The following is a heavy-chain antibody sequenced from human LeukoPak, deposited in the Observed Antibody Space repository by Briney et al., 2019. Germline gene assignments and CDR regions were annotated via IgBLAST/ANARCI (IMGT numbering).Heavy chain of an antibody. CDR2: INDGGNPI. Sequence: GGSLRLSCAASGFIFSRDSMNWVRQAPGKGLEWVSYINDGGNPILYADSVRGRFTISRDNARNSLYLQMNTLRAEDTAVYYCASRIATAGSVDYWGQGTLVTVSS. CDR1: GFIFSRDS. CDR3: ASRIATAGSVDY. J-gene: IGHJ4*02. D-gene: IGHD6-13*01. V-gene: IGHV3-48*01.